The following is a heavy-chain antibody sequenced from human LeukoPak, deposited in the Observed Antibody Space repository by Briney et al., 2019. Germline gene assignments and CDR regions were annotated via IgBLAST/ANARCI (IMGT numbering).Heavy chain of an antibody. CDR1: GFTFSSYA. J-gene: IGHJ5*02. V-gene: IGHV3-23*01. CDR2: ISGSGGST. Sequence: SGGSLRLSCAASGFTFSSYAMSWVRQAPGKGLEWVSAISGSGGSTYYADSVKGRFTISRDNSKNTLYLQMNSLRAEDTAVYYCAKVATGYSSSWYPIDPWRQGTLVTVSS. CDR3: AKVATGYSSSWYPIDP. D-gene: IGHD6-13*01.